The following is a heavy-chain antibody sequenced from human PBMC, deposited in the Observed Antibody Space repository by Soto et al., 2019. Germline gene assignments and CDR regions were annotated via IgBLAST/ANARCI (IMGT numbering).Heavy chain of an antibody. CDR1: VEPMTCGDD. Sequence: PSETLSLTCDVSVEPMTCGDDWGWIRQSPGKGLEWIGSIYYGGTTYYNPSLRSRLAISIDTSKNQFSLRLSSVTAADTALYYCARGWYYFDFWGQGTLVTVSS. J-gene: IGHJ4*02. CDR2: IYYGGTT. CDR3: ARGWYYFDF. V-gene: IGHV4-38-2*01. D-gene: IGHD2-15*01.